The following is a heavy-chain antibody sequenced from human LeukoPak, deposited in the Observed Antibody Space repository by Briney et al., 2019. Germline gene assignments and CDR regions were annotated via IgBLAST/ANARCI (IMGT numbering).Heavy chain of an antibody. D-gene: IGHD1-26*01. CDR1: GYTFSGYG. CDR2: ITGNNGNT. Sequence: ASVKVSCKTSGYTFSGYGISWVRQAPGQGLEWMGWITGNNGNTNYAPGLQGRVTMTKDTSTNTAYMELTSLRSDDTAVYYCARDQRNSGSYRFEYWGQGTLVTVSS. J-gene: IGHJ4*02. V-gene: IGHV1-18*01. CDR3: ARDQRNSGSYRFEY.